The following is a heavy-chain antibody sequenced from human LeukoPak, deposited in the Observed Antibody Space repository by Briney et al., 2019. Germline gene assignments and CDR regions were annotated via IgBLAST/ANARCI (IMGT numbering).Heavy chain of an antibody. V-gene: IGHV4-59*12. CDR1: GGSISSYY. Sequence: SETLSLTCTVSGGSISSYYWSWIRQPPGKGLEWIGYIYYSGSTNYNPSLKSRVTISVDTSKNQFSLKLSSVTAADTAVYYCARERPRTSPWSYYYYYMDVWGKGTTVTVSS. CDR3: ARERPRTSPWSYYYYYMDV. CDR2: IYYSGST. J-gene: IGHJ6*03. D-gene: IGHD3-3*01.